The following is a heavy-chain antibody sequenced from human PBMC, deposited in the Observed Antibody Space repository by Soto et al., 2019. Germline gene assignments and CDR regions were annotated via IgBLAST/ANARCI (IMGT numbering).Heavy chain of an antibody. J-gene: IGHJ4*02. V-gene: IGHV1-46*03. CDR3: ATEPREYCSSTSCHDYPLFFDY. Sequence: GASVKVSCKVSGYTFTSYYMHWVRQAPGQGLEWMGIINPSGGSTSYAQKFQGRVTMTRDTSTSTVYMELSSLRSEDTAVYYCATEPREYCSSTSCHDYPLFFDYWGQGTLVTVSS. D-gene: IGHD2-2*01. CDR2: INPSGGST. CDR1: GYTFTSYY.